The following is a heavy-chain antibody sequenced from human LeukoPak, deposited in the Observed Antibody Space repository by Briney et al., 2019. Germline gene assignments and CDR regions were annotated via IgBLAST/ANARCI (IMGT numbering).Heavy chain of an antibody. D-gene: IGHD3-9*01. CDR3: ARALTPSRFDP. CDR1: GFTFHNYA. CDR2: ISYDGSNK. Sequence: GGSLRLSCAASGFTFHNYAMYWVRQAPGKGLEWVSVISYDGSNKYYADSVKGRFTISRDNSKNTLYLQMNSLRAEDTAVYYCARALTPSRFDPWGQGTLVTVSS. V-gene: IGHV3-30*04. J-gene: IGHJ5*02.